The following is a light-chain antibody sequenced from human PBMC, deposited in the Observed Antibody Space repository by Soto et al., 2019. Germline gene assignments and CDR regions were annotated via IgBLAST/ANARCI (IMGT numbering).Light chain of an antibody. V-gene: IGKV3-11*01. J-gene: IGKJ4*01. Sequence: IVLTQSPATLSLSPGERATPSCRASQGIFSHLDWFQQKPGQAPRLLIYATSNRASGVPARFSGSGSGTDFTLPISSLAPEDFAVYYGQQRYTWPLSFGGGTKVEIK. CDR3: QQRYTWPLS. CDR2: ATS. CDR1: QGIFSH.